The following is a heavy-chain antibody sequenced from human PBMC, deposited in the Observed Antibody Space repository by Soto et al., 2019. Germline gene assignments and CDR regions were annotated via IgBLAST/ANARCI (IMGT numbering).Heavy chain of an antibody. Sequence: SETLSLTCTVSCGSISSGDYYWSWIRQPPGEGLEWIGYISYSGSAYYNPSLKSRVTISVDASKSQFSLELSSVTAADTAVYYCARESLNFYDNSGFYVWGQGTLVTVSS. CDR2: ISYSGSA. CDR1: CGSISSGDYY. J-gene: IGHJ4*02. V-gene: IGHV4-30-4*01. CDR3: ARESLNFYDNSGFYV. D-gene: IGHD3-22*01.